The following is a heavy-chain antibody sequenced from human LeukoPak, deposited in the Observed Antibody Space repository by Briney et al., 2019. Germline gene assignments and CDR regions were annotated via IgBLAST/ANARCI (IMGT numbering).Heavy chain of an antibody. Sequence: GGCLRLSCAASGFNFSAYSMNWVRQAPGKGLEWVSYISTSGRTIYYADSVKGRFTISRDNAKNSLYMQMNSLRAEDTAVYYCARGYGSTSFYWGQGTLVTVSS. CDR3: ARGYGSTSFY. V-gene: IGHV3-48*01. D-gene: IGHD5-18*01. CDR2: ISTSGRTI. CDR1: GFNFSAYS. J-gene: IGHJ4*02.